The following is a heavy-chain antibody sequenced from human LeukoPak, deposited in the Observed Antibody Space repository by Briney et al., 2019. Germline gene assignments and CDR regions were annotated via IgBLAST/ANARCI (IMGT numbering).Heavy chain of an antibody. V-gene: IGHV3-30*07. D-gene: IGHD2-21*02. CDR1: GFTFSSYA. CDR3: ARFTDNIVVVTAMPDY. CDR2: IRYDGSNK. Sequence: GGSLRLSCAASGFTFSSYAMHWVRQAPGKGLEWVAFIRYDGSNKYYADSVKGRFTISRDNSKNTLYLQMNSLRAEDTAVYYCARFTDNIVVVTAMPDYWGQGTLVTVSS. J-gene: IGHJ4*02.